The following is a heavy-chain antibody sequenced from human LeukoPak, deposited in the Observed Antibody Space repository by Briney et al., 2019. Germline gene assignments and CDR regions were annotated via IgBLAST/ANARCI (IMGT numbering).Heavy chain of an antibody. CDR2: MNPNSGNT. D-gene: IGHD5-24*01. Sequence: ASVKVSCKASGYTFTSYGISWVRQAPGQGLEWMGWMNPNSGNTGYAQKFQGRVTMTRNTSISTAYMELSSLRSEDTAVYYCARGRKRRDGYKGGWYYYYYMDVWGKGTTVTISS. CDR3: ARGRKRRDGYKGGWYYYYYMDV. J-gene: IGHJ6*03. V-gene: IGHV1-8*02. CDR1: GYTFTSYG.